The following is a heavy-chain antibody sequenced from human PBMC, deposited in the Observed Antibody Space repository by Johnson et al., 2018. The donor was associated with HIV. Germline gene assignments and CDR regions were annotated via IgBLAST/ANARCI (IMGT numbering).Heavy chain of an antibody. CDR2: IKTDGRGT. J-gene: IGHJ3*02. Sequence: EQLVESGGGLIQPGGSLRLSCAASGFTVSSNYMSWVRQAPGKGLEWVSRIKTDGRGTNYADSVRGRFTISRDDAKNTLYLQMNSLRAEDTAVYYCVRGLDIWGQGTEVTVSS. V-gene: IGHV3-74*02. CDR1: GFTVSSNY. CDR3: VRGLDI.